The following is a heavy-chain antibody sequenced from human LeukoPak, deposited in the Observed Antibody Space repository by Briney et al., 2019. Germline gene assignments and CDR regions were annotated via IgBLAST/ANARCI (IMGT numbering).Heavy chain of an antibody. CDR3: ARDRYSSGWYVRWFDP. D-gene: IGHD6-19*01. CDR2: INHSGST. V-gene: IGHV4-34*01. Sequence: SETLSLTCAVYGGSFSGYYWSWIRQPPGKGLEWIGEINHSGSTNYNPSLKSRVTISVDTSKNQFSLKLSSVTAADTAVYYCARDRYSSGWYVRWFDPWGQGTLVTVSS. J-gene: IGHJ5*02. CDR1: GGSFSGYY.